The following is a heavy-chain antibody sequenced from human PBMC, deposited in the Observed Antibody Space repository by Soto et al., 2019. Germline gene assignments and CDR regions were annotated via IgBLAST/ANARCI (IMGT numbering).Heavy chain of an antibody. CDR1: GKSLSGYY. Sequence: QVQLQQWGAGLLKPSETLSLTCAVYGKSLSGYYWSWIRQPPWKALEWIGEINHSGNTNYNPSLKSRVTISVDTSKNQLVLNLSSVTAADTAMYYCARHHVRGRTIAGAAEFWGQGTLVTVSS. CDR3: ARHHVRGRTIAGAAEF. D-gene: IGHD1-26*01. J-gene: IGHJ4*02. CDR2: INHSGNT. V-gene: IGHV4-34*01.